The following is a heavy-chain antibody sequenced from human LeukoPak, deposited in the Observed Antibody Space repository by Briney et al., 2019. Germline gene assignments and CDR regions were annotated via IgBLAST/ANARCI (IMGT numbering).Heavy chain of an antibody. CDR3: ARELGQLLPDNDY. D-gene: IGHD6-13*01. Sequence: PSETLSLTCTVSGGSISSDYWSWIRQPPGKRLEWIGYIYNTWTTNYNPSLKSRVTISVDTSKNQFSLKLSSVTAADTAVYYCARELGQLLPDNDYWGQGTLVTVSS. CDR1: GGSISSDY. J-gene: IGHJ4*02. V-gene: IGHV4-59*12. CDR2: IYNTWTT.